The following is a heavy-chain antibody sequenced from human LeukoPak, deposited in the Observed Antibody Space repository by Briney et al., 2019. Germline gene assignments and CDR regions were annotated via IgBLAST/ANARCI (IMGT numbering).Heavy chain of an antibody. CDR1: GYTFTSYG. D-gene: IGHD3-3*01. V-gene: IGHV1-18*01. J-gene: IGHJ5*02. Sequence: GASVKVSCKASGYTFTSYGISWVRQAPGQGLEWMGWISAYNGNTNYAQKLQGRGTMTTDTSTSTAYMELRSRRSDDTAVYYCARDSIPLRFLEWLSYNWFAPWGRGNLVTVSS. CDR2: ISAYNGNT. CDR3: ARDSIPLRFLEWLSYNWFAP.